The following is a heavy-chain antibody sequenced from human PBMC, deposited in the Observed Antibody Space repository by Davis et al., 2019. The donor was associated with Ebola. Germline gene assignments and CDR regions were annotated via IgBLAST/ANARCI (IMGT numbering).Heavy chain of an antibody. CDR1: GGSVSSSDNT. V-gene: IGHV4-30-2*01. J-gene: IGHJ6*04. Sequence: SETLSLTCTVSGGSVSSSDNTWSWIRQPPGKGLEWIGYIFHGGSSYYNPSLQSRVTISADRSKNQFSLKLSSVTAADTAVYYCARERVSSGWYGYYYGMDVWGKGTTVTVSS. CDR2: IFHGGSS. D-gene: IGHD6-19*01. CDR3: ARERVSSGWYGYYYGMDV.